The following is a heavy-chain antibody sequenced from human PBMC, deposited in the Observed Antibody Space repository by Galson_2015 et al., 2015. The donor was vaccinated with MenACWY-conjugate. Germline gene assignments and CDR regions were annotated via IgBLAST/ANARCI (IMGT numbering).Heavy chain of an antibody. CDR3: ARRTGSTLFQLITLYYFDY. J-gene: IGHJ4*02. CDR1: GYTFTSYH. CDR2: INPSDGST. D-gene: IGHD2/OR15-2a*01. Sequence: SVKVSCKASGYTFTSYHMHWVRQAPGQGLEWMGIINPSDGSTSYAQKFQGRVTMTRDTSTSTVYMEPSSLRSEDTAMYSCARRTGSTLFQLITLYYFDYWGQGAQVTVSS. V-gene: IGHV1-46*01.